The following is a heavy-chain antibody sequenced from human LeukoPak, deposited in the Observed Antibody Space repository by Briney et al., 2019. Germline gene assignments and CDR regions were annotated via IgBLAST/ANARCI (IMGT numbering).Heavy chain of an antibody. J-gene: IGHJ3*02. Sequence: PSETLSLTCTVSGGSMNSNGYYWAWIRQPPGKGLEWIGSVSYTGSTHYNPSLKSRVTVAVAVDTSKKQFSLRLNSVAAADTAVYYCAKSNGYGLVDIWGQGTMVTVSS. D-gene: IGHD3-10*01. V-gene: IGHV4-39*01. CDR1: GGSMNSNGYY. CDR3: AKSNGYGLVDI. CDR2: VSYTGST.